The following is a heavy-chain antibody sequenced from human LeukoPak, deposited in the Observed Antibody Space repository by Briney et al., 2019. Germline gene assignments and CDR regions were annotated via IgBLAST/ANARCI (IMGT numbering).Heavy chain of an antibody. Sequence: GESLKISCQGSGYSFTRYWIGWVRQMPGKGLEWMGIIYPGDSDTRYSPSFQGQVTISADKSISTAYLQWSSLKASDTAMYYCARQSSGWYTLDAFDIWGQGTMVTVSS. CDR2: IYPGDSDT. D-gene: IGHD6-19*01. CDR1: GYSFTRYW. J-gene: IGHJ3*02. V-gene: IGHV5-51*01. CDR3: ARQSSGWYTLDAFDI.